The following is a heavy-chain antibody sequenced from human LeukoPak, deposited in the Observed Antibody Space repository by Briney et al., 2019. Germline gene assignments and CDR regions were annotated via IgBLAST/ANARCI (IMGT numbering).Heavy chain of an antibody. CDR3: AKDRRFYSSSYDY. Sequence: GGSLRLSCAASGFTFSSYGMHWVRQAPGKGLEWVAFIRYEGSNKYYADSVKGRVTISRDNSKNTLYLQMNSLRAEDTAVYYCAKDRRFYSSSYDYWGQGTLVTVSS. D-gene: IGHD6-13*01. J-gene: IGHJ4*02. CDR1: GFTFSSYG. CDR2: IRYEGSNK. V-gene: IGHV3-30*02.